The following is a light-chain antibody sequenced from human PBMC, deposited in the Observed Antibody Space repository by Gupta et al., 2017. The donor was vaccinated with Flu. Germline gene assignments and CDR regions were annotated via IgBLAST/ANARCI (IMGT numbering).Light chain of an antibody. CDR3: AAWDDSLNGYV. CDR2: SDN. Sequence: RVSLSWSGSNANIGSNTVDGYQQRPGAAPKVLIYSDNQRPSGVPDRFSGSKSGSSASLGISGLESEDEADYYCAAWDDSLNGYVFGTGTKVTVL. V-gene: IGLV1-44*01. J-gene: IGLJ1*01. CDR1: NANIGSNT.